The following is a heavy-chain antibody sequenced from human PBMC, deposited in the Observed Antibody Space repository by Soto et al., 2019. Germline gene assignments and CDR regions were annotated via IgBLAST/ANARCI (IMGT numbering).Heavy chain of an antibody. CDR2: IYYSGIA. CDR1: GGSISTYY. J-gene: IGHJ5*02. Sequence: PSETLSLTCTVSGGSISTYYWSWIRQPLGKGLEWIGYIYYSGIANYNPSLKSRVTISVDTSKNQFSLKLSSVTAADTAVYYCARVLFGRGNWFDPWGQGTLVTVSS. CDR3: ARVLFGRGNWFDP. D-gene: IGHD3-3*01. V-gene: IGHV4-59*01.